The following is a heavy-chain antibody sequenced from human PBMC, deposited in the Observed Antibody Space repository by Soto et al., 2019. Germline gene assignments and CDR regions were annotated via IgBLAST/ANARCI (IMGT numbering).Heavy chain of an antibody. CDR1: GYTFTSYG. J-gene: IGHJ5*02. CDR3: VRRHVSATGIDWFDH. D-gene: IGHD6-13*01. V-gene: IGHV1-3*01. Sequence: GASVKVSCKASGYTFTSYGIHWVRQAPGQRLEWMGWINAANGDTKYSPKFQGRVTITRDTSASTAYMELSSLRSEDTAVYYCVRRHVSATGIDWFDHWGQGTQVTVSS. CDR2: INAANGDT.